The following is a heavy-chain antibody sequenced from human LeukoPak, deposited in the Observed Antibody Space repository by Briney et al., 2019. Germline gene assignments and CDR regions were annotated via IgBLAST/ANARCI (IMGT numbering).Heavy chain of an antibody. CDR3: ARGNRDGSRSDGMDV. V-gene: IGHV4-39*01. CDR1: GGSISSSSYS. D-gene: IGHD5-24*01. Sequence: SETLSLTRIVSGGSISSSSYSWGWIRQPPGKGLEWIGSIYYSGNTYYNPSLKSRVTISVDTSKNQFSLKLSSVTAADTAVYYCARGNRDGSRSDGMDVWGQGTTVTVSS. J-gene: IGHJ6*02. CDR2: IYYSGNT.